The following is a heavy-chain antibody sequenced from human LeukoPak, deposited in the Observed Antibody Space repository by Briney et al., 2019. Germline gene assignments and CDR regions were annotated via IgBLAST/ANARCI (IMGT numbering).Heavy chain of an antibody. V-gene: IGHV1-69*04. Sequence: SVKVSCKASGGTFSSYTISWVRQAPGQGLEWKGRIIPILGIANYAQKFQGRVTITADKSTSTAYMELSSLRSEDTAVYYCARDLVVAVAGTGAFDIWGQGTMVTVSS. CDR3: ARDLVVAVAGTGAFDI. D-gene: IGHD6-19*01. J-gene: IGHJ3*02. CDR1: GGTFSSYT. CDR2: IIPILGIA.